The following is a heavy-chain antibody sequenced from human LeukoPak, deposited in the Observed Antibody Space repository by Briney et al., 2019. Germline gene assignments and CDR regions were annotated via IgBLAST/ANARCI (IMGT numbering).Heavy chain of an antibody. J-gene: IGHJ4*02. Sequence: GGSLRLSCAASGFTFSIAWMSWVRQVPGKGLERVSHINSDGSWTSFADSVKGRFTISKDNAKNTVYLQMNSLRAEDTAVYYCVSFYETYWGRGTLVTVSS. CDR2: INSDGSWT. V-gene: IGHV3-74*01. CDR1: GFTFSIAW. CDR3: VSFYETY. D-gene: IGHD2/OR15-2a*01.